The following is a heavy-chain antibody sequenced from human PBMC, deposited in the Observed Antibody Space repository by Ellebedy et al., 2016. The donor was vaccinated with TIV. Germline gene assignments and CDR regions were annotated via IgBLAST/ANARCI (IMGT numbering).Heavy chain of an antibody. J-gene: IGHJ5*02. CDR2: IYPSDSDI. CDR1: GFTFTNYW. Sequence: GESLKISCQGSGFTFTNYWIGWVRQMPGKGLEFMGLIYPSDSDIRYSPSFQGQVTISADKSNSTAYLHWSRLKASDTAMYYCTRGGNWFDPWGQGTLVTVSS. CDR3: TRGGNWFDP. V-gene: IGHV5-51*01.